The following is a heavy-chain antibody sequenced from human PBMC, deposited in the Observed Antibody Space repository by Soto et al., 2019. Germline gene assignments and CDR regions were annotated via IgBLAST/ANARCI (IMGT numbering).Heavy chain of an antibody. D-gene: IGHD6-13*01. CDR1: GYTFTSYY. CDR2: INPSGGST. J-gene: IGHJ4*02. Sequence: ASVKVSCKASGYTFTSYYMHWVRQAPGQGLEWMGIINPSGGSTKYAQKFQGRVTITRDTSTSTAYMELRSLRSDDTAVYYCARREQQLGLDYWGQGTLVTVSS. V-gene: IGHV1-46*01. CDR3: ARREQQLGLDY.